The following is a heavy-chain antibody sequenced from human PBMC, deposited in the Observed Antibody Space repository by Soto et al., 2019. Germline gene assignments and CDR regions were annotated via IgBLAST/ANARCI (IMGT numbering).Heavy chain of an antibody. CDR1: GFTFSSYG. J-gene: IGHJ4*02. CDR3: AKYRADYGDVAYYFDY. CDR2: ISYDGSNK. Sequence: QVQLVESGGGVVQPGRSLRLSCAASGFTFSSYGMHWVRQAPGKGLEWVAVISYDGSNKYYADSVKGRFTISRDNYKNTLYLQMNSLSADDTAVYYCAKYRADYGDVAYYFDYWGQGTLVTVSS. D-gene: IGHD4-17*01. V-gene: IGHV3-30*18.